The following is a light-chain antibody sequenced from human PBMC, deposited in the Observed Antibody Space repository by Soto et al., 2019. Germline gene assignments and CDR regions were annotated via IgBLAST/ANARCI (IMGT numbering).Light chain of an antibody. Sequence: QSALTQPASVSGSPGRSVTISCTGTSTDVGDFNYVSWYQHLPGRAPKLIIYDVTNRPSGISYRFSASKSGRTAPLTISGLQAEDEGDYYCSSYSSSTTHVVFGGGTKLTVL. CDR1: STDVGDFNY. CDR2: DVT. CDR3: SSYSSSTTHVV. J-gene: IGLJ2*01. V-gene: IGLV2-14*03.